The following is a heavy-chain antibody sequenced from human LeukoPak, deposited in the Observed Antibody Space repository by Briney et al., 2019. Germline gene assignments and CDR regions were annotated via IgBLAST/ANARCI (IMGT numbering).Heavy chain of an antibody. CDR2: IKSDGGT. Sequence: PGGSLRLSCAASGFTFSTYWMHWVRQAPGKGLVWVSRIKSDGGTNYADSVKGRFTIFRDNAKKTVSLQMNSLRPEDTGVYYCARAPSEIGGYYPEYFRHWGQGTLVTVSS. V-gene: IGHV3-74*01. J-gene: IGHJ1*01. CDR1: GFTFSTYW. CDR3: ARAPSEIGGYYPEYFRH. D-gene: IGHD3-22*01.